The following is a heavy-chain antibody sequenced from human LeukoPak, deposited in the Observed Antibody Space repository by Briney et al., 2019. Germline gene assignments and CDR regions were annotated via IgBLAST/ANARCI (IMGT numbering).Heavy chain of an antibody. CDR3: AKIVGLPATMAYFDY. Sequence: PGGSLRLSCAASGFTFSSYSMNWVRQAPGKGLEWVSYISSSSSTIYYADSVKGRFTISRDNAKNSLYLQMNSLRAEDTAVYYCAKIVGLPATMAYFDYWGQGILITVSS. J-gene: IGHJ4*02. CDR2: ISSSSSTI. CDR1: GFTFSSYS. V-gene: IGHV3-48*01. D-gene: IGHD2-2*01.